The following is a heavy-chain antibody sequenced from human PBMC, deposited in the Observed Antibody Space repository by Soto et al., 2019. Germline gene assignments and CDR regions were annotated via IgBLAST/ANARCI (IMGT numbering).Heavy chain of an antibody. CDR2: IYSGGYT. CDR1: GFTVSNNY. V-gene: IGHV3-53*01. D-gene: IGHD3-22*01. J-gene: IGHJ4*02. CDR3: ARDTYYYDSSGYDPFDY. Sequence: GGSLRLSCAVSGFTVSNNYMSWVRQAPGKGLEGVSVIYSGGYTAYGDSVKGRFTISRDNSKNTLYLQMNSLRAEDTAVYYCARDTYYYDSSGYDPFDYWGQGTLVTVSS.